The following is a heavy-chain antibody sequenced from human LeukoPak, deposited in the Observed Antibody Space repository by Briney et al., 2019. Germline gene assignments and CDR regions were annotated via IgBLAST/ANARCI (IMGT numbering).Heavy chain of an antibody. CDR1: GLTFSNYG. J-gene: IGHJ1*01. Sequence: PGGSLRLSCAASGLTFSNYGMHWVRQAPGKGLEWVAFIRNDDGSNKYYADSVKGRFTISRDNSKNTVHLQMNSLRVEDTAVYYCAKDEAQYFQHWGQGTLVTVSA. V-gene: IGHV3-30*02. CDR3: AKDEAQYFQH. CDR2: IRNDDGSNK.